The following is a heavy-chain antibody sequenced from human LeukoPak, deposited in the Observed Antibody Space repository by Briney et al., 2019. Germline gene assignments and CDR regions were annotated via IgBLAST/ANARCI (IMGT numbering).Heavy chain of an antibody. V-gene: IGHV4-59*11. J-gene: IGHJ4*02. Sequence: SETLSLTCTVSGGPINSHYWSWIRQPPGKGLEWIGYIFYSGSTNYNSSLKSRVTISIDRSKSQFSLKLRSVTAADTAMYYCARSTGWYAFTWGQGILVTVSS. CDR3: ARSTGWYAFT. D-gene: IGHD6-19*01. CDR1: GGPINSHY. CDR2: IFYSGST.